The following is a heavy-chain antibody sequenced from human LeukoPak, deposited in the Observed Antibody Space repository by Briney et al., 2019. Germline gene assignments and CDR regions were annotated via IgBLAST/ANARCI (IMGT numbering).Heavy chain of an antibody. V-gene: IGHV4-39*01. CDR1: GGSISSSSYY. J-gene: IGHJ6*03. CDR2: IYHSGST. D-gene: IGHD3-10*01. Sequence: SEALSLTCTVSGGSISSSSYYWGWIRQPPGKGLEWIGSIYHSGSTYYNPSLKSRVTISVDTSKNQFSLKLSSVTAADTAVFYCAGSDYYYYMDVWGKGTTVTVSS. CDR3: AGSDYYYYMDV.